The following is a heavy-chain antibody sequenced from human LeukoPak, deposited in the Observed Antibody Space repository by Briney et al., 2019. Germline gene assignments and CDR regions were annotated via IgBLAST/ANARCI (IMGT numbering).Heavy chain of an antibody. V-gene: IGHV6-1*01. D-gene: IGHD2-2*01. CDR1: GDSVSSNSAA. CDR3: ARGPAVLDP. J-gene: IGHJ5*02. CDR2: TYYRSKWFS. Sequence: SQTLSLTCAISGDSVSSNSAAWNWIRQSPSRGLEWLGRTYYRSKWFSSYAVSVKSRIIINPDTSNTRFSLQLNSVTPEDTAVYYCARGPAVLDPWGQGILVTVSS.